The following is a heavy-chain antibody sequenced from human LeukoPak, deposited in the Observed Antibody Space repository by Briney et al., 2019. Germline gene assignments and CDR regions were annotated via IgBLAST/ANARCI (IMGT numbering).Heavy chain of an antibody. CDR3: AKGQQQLDY. D-gene: IGHD6-13*01. CDR1: GFTFSSYV. Sequence: PGGSLRLSCAASGFTFSSYVMHWVRQAPGKGLEWVAIISYDGSNEYYADSVKGRFTISRDNSKNTLYLQMNSLRAADTAVYYCAKGQQQLDYWGQGTLVTVSS. CDR2: ISYDGSNE. J-gene: IGHJ4*02. V-gene: IGHV3-30*04.